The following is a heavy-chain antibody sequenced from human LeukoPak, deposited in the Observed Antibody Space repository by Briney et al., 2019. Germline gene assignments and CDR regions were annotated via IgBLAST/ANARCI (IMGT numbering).Heavy chain of an antibody. CDR1: GYTFTGYY. D-gene: IGHD3-10*01. J-gene: IGHJ4*02. CDR2: INPNSGGT. V-gene: IGHV1-2*02. CDR3: ARAFPGGNRGDDY. Sequence: GASVKVSCKASGYTFTGYYMHWVRQAPGQGLEWMGWINPNSGGTNYAQKFQGRVTMTRNTSISTAYMELSSLRSEDTAVYYCARAFPGGNRGDDYWGQGTLVTVSS.